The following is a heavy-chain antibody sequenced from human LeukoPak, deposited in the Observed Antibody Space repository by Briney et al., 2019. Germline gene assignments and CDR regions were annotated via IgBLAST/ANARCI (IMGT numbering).Heavy chain of an antibody. V-gene: IGHV3-11*05. CDR2: ISSSSSYT. D-gene: IGHD3-10*01. CDR1: GFAFSDYY. J-gene: IGHJ5*02. Sequence: GSLRLSCAASGFAFSDYYMSWIRQAPGKGLEWVSYISSSSSYTNHADSVKGRFTISRDNAKNSLYLQMNSLRAEDTAVYYCARDTNHRGLWFGESPGWFDPWGQGTLVTVSS. CDR3: ARDTNHRGLWFGESPGWFDP.